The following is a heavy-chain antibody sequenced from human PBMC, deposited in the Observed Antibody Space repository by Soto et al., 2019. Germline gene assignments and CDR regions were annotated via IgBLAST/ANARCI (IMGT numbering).Heavy chain of an antibody. D-gene: IGHD1-7*01. Sequence: SETLSLTCAVSGGPFTSNNWWTWVRQPPGQGLEWIGEIYRTGSTNYNPSLRSRVTISLDKSENQFSLKVTSLTAADTAAYYCASRDPGTSVDYWGQGTLVTVSS. J-gene: IGHJ4*02. CDR2: IYRTGST. V-gene: IGHV4-4*02. CDR1: GGPFTSNNW. CDR3: ASRDPGTSVDY.